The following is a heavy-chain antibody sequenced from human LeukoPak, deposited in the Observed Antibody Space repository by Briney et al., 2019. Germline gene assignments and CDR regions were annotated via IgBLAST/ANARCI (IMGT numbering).Heavy chain of an antibody. J-gene: IGHJ4*02. CDR3: ARAPMIRGVALLGY. CDR2: INHSGST. Sequence: SETLSLTCTVYGGSFSGYYWSWIRQPPGKGLEWIGEINHSGSTNYNPSLKSRVIISVDTSKNQFSVKLRSVTAADTAVYYCARAPMIRGVALLGYWGQGTLVTVSS. D-gene: IGHD3-10*01. CDR1: GGSFSGYY. V-gene: IGHV4-34*01.